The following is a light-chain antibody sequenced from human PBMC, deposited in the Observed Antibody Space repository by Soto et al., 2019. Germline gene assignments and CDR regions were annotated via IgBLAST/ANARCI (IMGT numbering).Light chain of an antibody. CDR2: GES. CDR3: QQYGSSPWT. V-gene: IGKV3-20*01. Sequence: EIVLTQSPGTMSLSPGERATLSSRTSQSVSSSYLAWYQQKPGQAPRLLIYGESSRATGIPDRFSGSGSGTDFTLTIRRLEPEDFAVYYCQQYGSSPWTFGQGTKVDIK. J-gene: IGKJ1*01. CDR1: QSVSSSY.